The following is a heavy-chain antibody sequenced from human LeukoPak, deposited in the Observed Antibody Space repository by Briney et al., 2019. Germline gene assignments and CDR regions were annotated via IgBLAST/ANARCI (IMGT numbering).Heavy chain of an antibody. D-gene: IGHD3-3*01. CDR2: INPSGGST. CDR1: GYTFTNYY. Sequence: ASVKVSCKASGYTFTNYYMHWVRQAPGQGLEWMGMINPSGGSTSYAQKFQGRVTITADKPTTTAYMELSSLRSEDTAVYYCARGAWSGTYYFDDWGQGTLVTVSS. J-gene: IGHJ4*02. V-gene: IGHV1-46*01. CDR3: ARGAWSGTYYFDD.